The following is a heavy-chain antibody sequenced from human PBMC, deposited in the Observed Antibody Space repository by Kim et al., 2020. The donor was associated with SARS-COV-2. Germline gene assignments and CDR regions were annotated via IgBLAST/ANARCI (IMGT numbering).Heavy chain of an antibody. D-gene: IGHD3-16*02. CDR1: GYSFTSYW. CDR2: IYPGDSDT. J-gene: IGHJ6*02. Sequence: GESLKISCKGSGYSFTSYWIGWVRQMPGKGLEWMGIIYPGDSDTRYSPSFQGQVTISADKSISTAYLQWSSLKASDTAMYYCARLLNVYDYVWGSYRPVGYGMDVWGQGTTVTVSS. V-gene: IGHV5-51*01. CDR3: ARLLNVYDYVWGSYRPVGYGMDV.